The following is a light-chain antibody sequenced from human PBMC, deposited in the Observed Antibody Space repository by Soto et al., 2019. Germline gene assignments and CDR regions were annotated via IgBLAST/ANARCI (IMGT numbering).Light chain of an antibody. CDR2: SAS. CDR1: QIVLYSSNNKNY. J-gene: IGKJ3*01. CDR3: QQYYTTPASALLT. Sequence: DIVMTQSPDCLAVSLGERATINCKSSQIVLYSSNNKNYLAWYQQKPGQPPKLLIYSASTRESGVPDRFSGRGSRTEYTLPISNLQAEDVAVYYCQQYYTTPASALLTFGPGTKVDIK. V-gene: IGKV4-1*01.